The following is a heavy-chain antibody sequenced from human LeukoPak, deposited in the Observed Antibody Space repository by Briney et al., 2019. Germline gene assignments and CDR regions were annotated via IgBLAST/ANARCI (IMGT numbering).Heavy chain of an antibody. V-gene: IGHV3-30-3*01. CDR1: GFTFSSYA. Sequence: GRSLRLSCVASGFTFSSYAMHWVRQAPGKGLEWVAVISYDGSNKYYADSVKGRFTISRDNSKNTLYLQMNSLRAEDTAVYYCARGSRTYYYDSSGYYGFDYWGQGTLVTVSS. J-gene: IGHJ4*02. D-gene: IGHD3-22*01. CDR2: ISYDGSNK. CDR3: ARGSRTYYYDSSGYYGFDY.